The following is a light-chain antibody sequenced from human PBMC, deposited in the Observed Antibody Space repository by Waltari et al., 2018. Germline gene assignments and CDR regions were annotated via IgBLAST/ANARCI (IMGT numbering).Light chain of an antibody. V-gene: IGKV1-9*01. CDR2: VAS. J-gene: IGKJ3*01. CDR3: QQYNTYPLT. Sequence: IQLTQSPSSLSASVGDRVTITCRASQGISSYLAWYQQKPGKAPKLLIYVASTLQSGVPSRFSGSGSGTDFTLIISSLQPEDFATYYCQQYNTYPLTFGPGTKVDIK. CDR1: QGISSY.